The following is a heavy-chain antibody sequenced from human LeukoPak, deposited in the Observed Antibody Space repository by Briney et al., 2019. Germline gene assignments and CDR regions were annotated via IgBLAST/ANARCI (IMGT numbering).Heavy chain of an antibody. Sequence: SGPTLVKPTQTLTLTCTFSGFSLSTSGVGVGWIRQPPGKALEWLALIYWDDDERYSPSLKSRLTITKDTSKNQVVLTMTNMDPVDTATYYCAHSFGGVRYFDWLLYFPAPFDYWGQGTLVTVSS. J-gene: IGHJ4*02. CDR3: AHSFGGVRYFDWLLYFPAPFDY. V-gene: IGHV2-5*02. CDR1: GFSLSTSGVG. CDR2: IYWDDDE. D-gene: IGHD3-9*01.